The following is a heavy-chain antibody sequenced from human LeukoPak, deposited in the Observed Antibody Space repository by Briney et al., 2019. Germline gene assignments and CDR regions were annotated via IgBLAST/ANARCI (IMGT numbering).Heavy chain of an antibody. J-gene: IGHJ5*02. CDR3: ARGPTFNRLRYFDWLLGGNWFDP. CDR2: INHSGST. CDR1: GGSFSGYY. D-gene: IGHD3-9*01. V-gene: IGHV4-34*01. Sequence: SETLSLTCAVYGGSFSGYYWSWIRQPPGKGLEWIGEINHSGSTNYNPSLKSRVTISVDTSKNQFSLKLSSVTAADTAVYYCARGPTFNRLRYFDWLLGGNWFDPWGQGTLVTVSS.